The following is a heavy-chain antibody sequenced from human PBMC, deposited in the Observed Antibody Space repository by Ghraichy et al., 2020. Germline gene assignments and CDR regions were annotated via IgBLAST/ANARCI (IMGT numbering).Heavy chain of an antibody. V-gene: IGHV3-53*01. CDR1: GFAVSNNY. Sequence: GGSLRLSCAASGFAVSNNYMSRVRQTPGQGLAWVSVFYPGGSTYYTDSVKGRFTISTDSSKNTLYLQMTSLRAEDTAVYHCARGGRGGYNYYWGQGTLVTVSS. CDR3: ARGGRGGYNYY. CDR2: FYPGGST. J-gene: IGHJ4*01. D-gene: IGHD5-24*01.